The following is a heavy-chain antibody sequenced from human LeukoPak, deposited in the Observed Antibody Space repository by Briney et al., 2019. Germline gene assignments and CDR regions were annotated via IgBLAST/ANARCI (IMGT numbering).Heavy chain of an antibody. J-gene: IGHJ4*02. CDR3: ARKPIVASGSHWYYFDN. CDR1: GGSISRRDYS. D-gene: IGHD3-10*01. CDR2: VFYSGDT. Sequence: PETLSLTCTVSGGSISRRDYSSGWIPHPPRKGLEWVASVFYSGDTYYNPSLKSRVTISVDTSKNQFSLKLNSVTAADTAIYYCARKPIVASGSHWYYFDNWGQGTLVTVSS. V-gene: IGHV4-39*01.